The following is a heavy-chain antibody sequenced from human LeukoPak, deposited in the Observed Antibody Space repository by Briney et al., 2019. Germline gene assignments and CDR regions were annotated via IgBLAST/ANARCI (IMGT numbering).Heavy chain of an antibody. CDR3: ASLDILTGYSDY. J-gene: IGHJ4*02. V-gene: IGHV4-34*01. D-gene: IGHD3-9*01. CDR2: INHSGST. Sequence: PSETLSLTCAVYGGSFSGYYWSWIRQPPGKGLEWIGEINHSGSTNYNPSLKSRVTISVDTSKNQFSLKLSSVTAADTAVYYCASLDILTGYSDYWGQGTLVTVSS. CDR1: GGSFSGYY.